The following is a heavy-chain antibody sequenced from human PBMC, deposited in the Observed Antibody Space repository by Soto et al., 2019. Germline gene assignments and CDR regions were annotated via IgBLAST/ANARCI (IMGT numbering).Heavy chain of an antibody. Sequence: GGSLRLSCVASGFTFSRNWMHWVRQAPGKGLEWVSGISWNSGSIGYADSVKGRFTISRDNAKNSLYLQMNSLRAEDTALYYCAKDMSTKPGHQAFDIWGQGTMVTVSS. V-gene: IGHV3-9*01. CDR2: ISWNSGSI. CDR1: GFTFSRNW. J-gene: IGHJ3*02. CDR3: AKDMSTKPGHQAFDI.